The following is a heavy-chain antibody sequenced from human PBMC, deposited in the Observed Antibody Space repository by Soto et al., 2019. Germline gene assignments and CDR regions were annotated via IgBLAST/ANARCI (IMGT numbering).Heavy chain of an antibody. CDR3: ARDLGSSWYPEYFQH. CDR2: INSDGSSI. J-gene: IGHJ1*01. V-gene: IGHV3-74*01. D-gene: IGHD6-13*01. CDR1: GFTFSNYW. Sequence: GGSLRLSCAASGFTFSNYWMHWVRQAPGKGLVWVSRINSDGSSISYADSVEGRFTISRDNAKNTLYLQMNSLRAEDTAVYYCARDLGSSWYPEYFQHWGQGTLVTVSS.